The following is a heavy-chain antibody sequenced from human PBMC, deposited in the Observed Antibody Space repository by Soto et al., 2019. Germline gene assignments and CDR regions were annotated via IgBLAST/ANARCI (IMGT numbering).Heavy chain of an antibody. V-gene: IGHV3-23*01. CDR3: ANILGAPEDAFDI. Sequence: AGSLRLSCAASGFTFSSYAMSWVRQAPGKGLEWVSAISGSGGSTYYADSVKGRFTISRDNSKNTLYLQMNSLRAEDTAVYYCANILGAPEDAFDIWGQGTMVTVSS. CDR2: ISGSGGST. D-gene: IGHD1-26*01. J-gene: IGHJ3*02. CDR1: GFTFSSYA.